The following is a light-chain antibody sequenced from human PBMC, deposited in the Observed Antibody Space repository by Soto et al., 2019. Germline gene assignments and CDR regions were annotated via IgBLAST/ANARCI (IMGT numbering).Light chain of an antibody. CDR2: DGF. J-gene: IGKJ1*01. Sequence: DIQMTQSPSTLSASVGDRVTITCRASQSISRWLAWYQQKPGKAPNLLIHDGFSLESGVPSRFSGSGSGTDFTLTISSLQSEDFAVYYCQQYNNWPPWTFGQGTKV. CDR3: QQYNNWPPWT. V-gene: IGKV1-5*01. CDR1: QSISRW.